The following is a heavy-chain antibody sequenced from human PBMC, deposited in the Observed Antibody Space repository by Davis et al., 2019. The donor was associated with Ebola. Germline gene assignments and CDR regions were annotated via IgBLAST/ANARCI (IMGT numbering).Heavy chain of an antibody. V-gene: IGHV1-18*01. D-gene: IGHD5-12*01. CDR1: GYTFTGSG. J-gene: IGHJ6*02. CDR2: INGYNDNT. CDR3: ARDHGGYDLGPYIQHHAMDV. Sequence: ASVKVSCKAAGYTFTGSGISWVRQAPGQGLEWMGWINGYNDNTNFAQKFKGRVAMTTDASISKAYMELWSLTSADTAVYFCARDHGGYDLGPYIQHHAMDVWGQGTMVTVSS.